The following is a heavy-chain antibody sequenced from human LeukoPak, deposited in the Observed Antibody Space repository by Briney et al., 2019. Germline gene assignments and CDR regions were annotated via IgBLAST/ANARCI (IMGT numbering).Heavy chain of an antibody. CDR2: INPNSGGT. V-gene: IGHV1-2*02. Sequence: ASVKVSCKASGYTFTGYYMHWVRQAPGQGLEWMGWINPNSGGTNYAQKFQGRVTMTRDTSISTAYMELSRLRSDDTAVYYCARIYCSSTSCYPHDAFDMWAQGTMVTVSS. CDR3: ARIYCSSTSCYPHDAFDM. CDR1: GYTFTGYY. J-gene: IGHJ3*02. D-gene: IGHD2-2*01.